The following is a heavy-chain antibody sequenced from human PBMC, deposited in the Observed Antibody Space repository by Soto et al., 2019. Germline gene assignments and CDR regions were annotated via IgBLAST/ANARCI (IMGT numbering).Heavy chain of an antibody. CDR1: GYTLTELS. Sequence: RASVKVSCKVSGYTLTELSMHRVRQAPGKGLEWMGGFDPEDGETIYAQKFQGRVTMTEDTSTDTAYMELSSLRSEDTAVYYCATSPYYDILTGYYPGWFDPWGQGTLVTVSS. D-gene: IGHD3-9*01. CDR3: ATSPYYDILTGYYPGWFDP. CDR2: FDPEDGET. V-gene: IGHV1-24*01. J-gene: IGHJ5*02.